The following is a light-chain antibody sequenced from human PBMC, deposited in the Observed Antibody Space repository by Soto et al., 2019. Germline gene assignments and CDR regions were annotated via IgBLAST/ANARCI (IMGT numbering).Light chain of an antibody. CDR2: DAS. J-gene: IGKJ1*01. Sequence: IVLTQSPATLSLSPGERGTLSCRASQSVSSYLAWYQQKPGQAPRLLIYDASNRATGIPARFSGSGSGTDFTLTISSLEPEDFATYYCQQSYSTLWTFGQGTKVDNK. V-gene: IGKV3-11*01. CDR3: QQSYSTLWT. CDR1: QSVSSY.